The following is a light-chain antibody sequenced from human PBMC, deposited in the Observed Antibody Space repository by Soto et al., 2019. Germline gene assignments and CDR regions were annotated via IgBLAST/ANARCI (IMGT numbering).Light chain of an antibody. Sequence: DIQMTQSPSTLSASVGDRVTITCRASQSISSWLAWYQQTPGKAPKLLIYTASTLQSGVPSRFSGSGSGTDFTLTISSLQPEDFATFYCQQSYNTPLTFGGGTKVEI. CDR2: TAS. CDR3: QQSYNTPLT. CDR1: QSISSW. J-gene: IGKJ4*01. V-gene: IGKV1-39*01.